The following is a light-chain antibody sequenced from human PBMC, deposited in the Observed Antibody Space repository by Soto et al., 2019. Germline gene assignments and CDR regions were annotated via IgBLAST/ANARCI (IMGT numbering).Light chain of an antibody. CDR2: DAS. J-gene: IGKJ2*01. Sequence: IPLTPSPSSLSASVGDRVTTTCRAIQGISSWLAWYQQKPGKAPKLLVYDASTLQSGVASRFSGSGSGTEFTLIISGRPAEGCASKYSHLHFRSHFPLMFGQGT. CDR1: QGISSW. V-gene: IGKV1-5*01. CDR3: HLHFRSHFPLM.